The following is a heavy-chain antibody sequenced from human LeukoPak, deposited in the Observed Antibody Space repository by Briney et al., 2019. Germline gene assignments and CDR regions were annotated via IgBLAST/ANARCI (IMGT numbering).Heavy chain of an antibody. J-gene: IGHJ4*02. CDR2: ISGSGGST. V-gene: IGHV3-23*01. Sequence: GGSLRLSCAASGFTFSSYGMSWVRQAPGKGLEWVSAISGSGGSTYYADSVKGRFTISRDNSKNTLYLQMNSLRAEDTAVYYCAKTKGSWDTAMVPSDYWGQGTLVTVSS. CDR1: GFTFSSYG. D-gene: IGHD5-18*01. CDR3: AKTKGSWDTAMVPSDY.